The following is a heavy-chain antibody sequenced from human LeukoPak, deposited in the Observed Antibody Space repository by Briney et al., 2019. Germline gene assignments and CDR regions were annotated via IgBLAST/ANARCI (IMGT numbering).Heavy chain of an antibody. Sequence: PSGTLSLTCTVSGGSISSYYWSWIRQPPGKGLEWIGYIHYSGSTNYNTSLKSRVTISVDTSKNQFSLNLTSVTAADTAVYYCAREKWELLPIFDYWGQGTLVTVSS. CDR1: GGSISSYY. CDR3: AREKWELLPIFDY. D-gene: IGHD1-26*01. J-gene: IGHJ4*02. CDR2: IHYSGST. V-gene: IGHV4-59*01.